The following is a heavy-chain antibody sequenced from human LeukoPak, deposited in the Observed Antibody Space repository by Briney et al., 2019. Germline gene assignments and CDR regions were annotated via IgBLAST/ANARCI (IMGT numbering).Heavy chain of an antibody. V-gene: IGHV3-23*01. CDR3: AKKGGYHEWYYFDY. CDR1: GFTTINYA. CDR2: FSGAGEST. D-gene: IGHD5-12*01. J-gene: IGHJ4*02. Sequence: GALRLPCAASGFTTINYAISGSARAPGRGLEWVSGFSGAGESTPYADSGQGRFTISRDNPKTTPYLQMNSLRAEDTAEYDAAKKGGYHEWYYFDYCGEGTLGSVSS.